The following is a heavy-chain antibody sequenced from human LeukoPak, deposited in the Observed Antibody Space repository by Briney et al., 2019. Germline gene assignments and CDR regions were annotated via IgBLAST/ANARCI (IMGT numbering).Heavy chain of an antibody. CDR2: INHSGST. D-gene: IGHD6-19*01. CDR3: ARVPIAVAGKSDY. CDR1: GGSFSGYY. V-gene: IGHV4-34*01. J-gene: IGHJ4*02. Sequence: SETLSLTCAVYGGSFSGYYWSWIRQPPGKGLEWIGEINHSGSTNYNPSLKSRVTISVDTTKNQFSLKLSSVTAADTAVYYCARVPIAVAGKSDYWGQGTLVTVSS.